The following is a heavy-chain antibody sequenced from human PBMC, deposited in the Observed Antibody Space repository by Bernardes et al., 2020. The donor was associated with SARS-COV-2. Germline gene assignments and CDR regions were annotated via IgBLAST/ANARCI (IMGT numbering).Heavy chain of an antibody. D-gene: IGHD3-16*01. CDR2: ISYDGSNK. CDR3: ARSGGWGYLGWFDP. Sequence: GGSLRLSRAASGFTFSSYAMHWVRQAPGKGLEWVGVISYDGSNKYYADSVKGRFTISRDNFKNTLYLQMNSLRAEDTAVYYCARSGGWGYLGWFDPWGQGTRGSSSS. V-gene: IGHV3-30*04. CDR1: GFTFSSYA. J-gene: IGHJ5*02.